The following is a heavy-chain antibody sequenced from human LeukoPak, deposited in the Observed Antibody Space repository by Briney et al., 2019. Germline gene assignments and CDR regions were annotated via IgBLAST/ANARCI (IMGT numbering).Heavy chain of an antibody. D-gene: IGHD4-17*01. Sequence: SETLSLTCTVSGGSISSSSYYWGWIRQPPGKGLEWIGSIYYSGSTYYNPSLKSRVTISVETSKNQFSLKLSSVTAADTAVYYCARRKDYGDYGLDYWGQGTLVTVSS. CDR1: GGSISSSSYY. V-gene: IGHV4-39*01. CDR2: IYYSGST. CDR3: ARRKDYGDYGLDY. J-gene: IGHJ4*02.